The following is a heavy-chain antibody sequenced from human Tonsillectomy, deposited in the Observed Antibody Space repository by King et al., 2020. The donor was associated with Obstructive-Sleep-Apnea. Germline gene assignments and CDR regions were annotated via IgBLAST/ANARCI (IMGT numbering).Heavy chain of an antibody. CDR3: ARVLYYDILTGYSPYYFDY. D-gene: IGHD3-9*01. Sequence: VPLQESGPGLVKPSQTLSLTCTVSGGSISSGDYYWSWIRQPPGKGLEWIGYIYYSGSTYYNPSLKSRVTISVDTSKNQFSLKLSSVTAADTAVYYCARVLYYDILTGYSPYYFDYWGQGTLVTVSS. CDR2: IYYSGST. J-gene: IGHJ4*02. V-gene: IGHV4-30-4*01. CDR1: GGSISSGDYY.